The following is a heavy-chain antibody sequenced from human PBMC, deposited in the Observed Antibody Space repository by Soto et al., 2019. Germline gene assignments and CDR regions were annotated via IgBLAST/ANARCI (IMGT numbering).Heavy chain of an antibody. J-gene: IGHJ2*01. Sequence: GASVKVSCKASGGTFSSYAISWVRQAPGQGLEWMGGIIPIFGTANYAQKFQGRVTITADESTSTAYMELSSLRSEDTAVYYCAREQSQLVRKGPWYFDLWGRGTLVTVSS. CDR3: AREQSQLVRKGPWYFDL. V-gene: IGHV1-69*13. D-gene: IGHD2-2*01. CDR2: IIPIFGTA. CDR1: GGTFSSYA.